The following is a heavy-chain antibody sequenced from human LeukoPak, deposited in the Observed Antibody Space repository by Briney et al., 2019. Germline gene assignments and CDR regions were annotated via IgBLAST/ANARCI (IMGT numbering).Heavy chain of an antibody. CDR2: INHSRTT. D-gene: IGHD4-17*01. J-gene: IGHJ4*02. CDR1: GVSFSVYY. CDR3: ARVASTVTKSDY. Sequence: SETLSLTCAVYGVSFSVYYWSWIRQSPGKGLEWIGEINHSRTTNYNPSLKNRVTISVDTSKSHLSLKMSSVTAADTAVYYCARVASTVTKSDYWGQGTPVTVSS. V-gene: IGHV4-34*01.